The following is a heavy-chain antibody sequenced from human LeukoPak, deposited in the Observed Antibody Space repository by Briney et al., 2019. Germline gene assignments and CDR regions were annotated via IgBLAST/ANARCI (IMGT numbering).Heavy chain of an antibody. CDR2: IIPIFGTA. Sequence: SVKVSCKASGGTFSSYAISWVRQAPGQGLEWMGGIIPIFGTANYAQKFQGRVTITADKSTSTAYMELSSLRSEDTAVYYCASLDGDPYYDILTGWDYWGQGTLVTVSS. D-gene: IGHD3-9*01. CDR1: GGTFSSYA. J-gene: IGHJ4*02. V-gene: IGHV1-69*06. CDR3: ASLDGDPYYDILTGWDY.